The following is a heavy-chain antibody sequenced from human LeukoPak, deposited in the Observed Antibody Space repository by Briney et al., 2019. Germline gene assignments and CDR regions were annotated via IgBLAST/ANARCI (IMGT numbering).Heavy chain of an antibody. CDR3: IVRREGFFDP. V-gene: IGHV4-39*01. D-gene: IGHD2/OR15-2a*01. Sequence: PSVTHSLTCTVSGGSISGSNFHWARIRQPPGKGRDWIRSIYHNGGTYYNPYLKSRLTLSVDTAKNQFSLKMSSVSAADTSVYYCIVRREGFFDPWGQGTLVTVSS. CDR2: IYHNGGT. CDR1: GGSISGSNFH. J-gene: IGHJ5*02.